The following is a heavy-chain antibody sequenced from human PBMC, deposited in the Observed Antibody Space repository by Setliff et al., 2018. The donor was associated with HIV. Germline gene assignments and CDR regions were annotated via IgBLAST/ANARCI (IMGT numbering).Heavy chain of an antibody. J-gene: IGHJ3*01. V-gene: IGHV1-46*03. CDR2: ILPTSGGT. CDR3: TRVRYGGTYDAFDV. CDR1: GYSFTSYH. D-gene: IGHD1-26*01. Sequence: ASVKVSCKASGYSFTSYHIHWVRQAPGRGLEWMGRILPTSGGTLYAQKFQDRISLIRDTSTKTVYMELSSLRPEDTAVYYCTRVRYGGTYDAFDVWGQGTMVTVSS.